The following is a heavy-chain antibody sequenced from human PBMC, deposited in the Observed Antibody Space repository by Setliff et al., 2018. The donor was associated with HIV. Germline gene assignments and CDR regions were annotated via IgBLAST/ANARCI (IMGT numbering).Heavy chain of an antibody. J-gene: IGHJ5*02. CDR3: ARTRGSGSYWGWFDP. D-gene: IGHD3-10*01. CDR1: GGSMSSGSYF. V-gene: IGHV4-61*02. Sequence: SETLSLTCTVSGGSMSSGSYFWSWIRQPAGKGLEWIGRIYTSGSTDYNPSLKSRITISIDTSKSQFSLKLTSVAAADTAVYYCARTRGSGSYWGWFDPWGQGTLVTVSS. CDR2: IYTSGST.